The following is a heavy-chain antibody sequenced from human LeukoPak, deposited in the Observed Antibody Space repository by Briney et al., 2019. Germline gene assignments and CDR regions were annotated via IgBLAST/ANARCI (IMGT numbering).Heavy chain of an antibody. J-gene: IGHJ4*02. CDR1: GGSISTYY. Sequence: SETLSLTCTVSGGSISTYYWSWIRQPPGKGLEWIGYIYYNGDTKYNPSLKSRVTISVDTSKDQFSLRLRSVTAADTGVYYCARDRVVAILTGTWGLDYWGQGTLVTVSS. CDR3: ARDRVVAILTGTWGLDY. D-gene: IGHD3-9*01. V-gene: IGHV4-59*01. CDR2: IYYNGDT.